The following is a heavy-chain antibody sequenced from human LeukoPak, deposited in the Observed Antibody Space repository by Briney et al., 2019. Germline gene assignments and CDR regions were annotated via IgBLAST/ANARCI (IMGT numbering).Heavy chain of an antibody. CDR3: ARVDPYDILTGYYSFIIDY. CDR2: INHSGST. V-gene: IGHV4-34*01. Sequence: SETLSLTCAVSGGSFSGYYWSWIRQPPGKGLEWIGEINHSGSTNYNPSLKSRVTISVDTSKNQFSLKLSSVTAADTAVYYCARVDPYDILTGYYSFIIDYWGQGTLVTVSS. D-gene: IGHD3-9*01. CDR1: GGSFSGYY. J-gene: IGHJ4*02.